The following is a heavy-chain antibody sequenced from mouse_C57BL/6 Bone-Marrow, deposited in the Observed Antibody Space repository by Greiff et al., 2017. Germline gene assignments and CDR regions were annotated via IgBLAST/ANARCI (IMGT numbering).Heavy chain of an antibody. Sequence: QVQLQQPGAELVKPGASVKLSCKASGYTFTSYWMHWVKQRPGQGLEWIGMIHPNSGSTNYNDKFKSKATLTVDKSSSTAYMQLISLTSEYTSVYYCYSNYYAMDYWGQGTSVTVSS. CDR2: IHPNSGST. J-gene: IGHJ4*01. D-gene: IGHD2-5*01. CDR3: YSNYYAMDY. V-gene: IGHV1-64*01. CDR1: GYTFTSYW.